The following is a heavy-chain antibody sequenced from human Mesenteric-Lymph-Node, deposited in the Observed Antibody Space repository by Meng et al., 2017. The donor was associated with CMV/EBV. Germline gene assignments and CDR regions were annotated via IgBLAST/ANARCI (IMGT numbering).Heavy chain of an antibody. D-gene: IGHD6-19*01. Sequence: GESLKISCAASAFTFSNYWMNWVRQVPGKGLVWVSRINTDGSTATYADSVKGRFFISRDNAKNTLYLQMDSLRAEDTAVYYCATGYSSGWHPLIDLWGQGTLVIVSS. CDR1: AFTFSNYW. CDR3: ATGYSSGWHPLIDL. V-gene: IGHV3-74*03. CDR2: INTDGSTA. J-gene: IGHJ5*02.